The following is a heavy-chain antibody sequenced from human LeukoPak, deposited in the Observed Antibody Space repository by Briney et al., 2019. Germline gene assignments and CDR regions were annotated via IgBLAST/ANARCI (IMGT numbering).Heavy chain of an antibody. CDR2: IIPILGIA. Sequence: SVKVSCKASGGTFSSYAISWVRQAPGQGREWMGRIIPILGIANYAQKFQGRVTITADKSTSTAYMELSSLRSEDTAVYYCAREQWLITRNMDVWGQGTTVTVSS. J-gene: IGHJ6*02. D-gene: IGHD6-19*01. CDR1: GGTFSSYA. CDR3: AREQWLITRNMDV. V-gene: IGHV1-69*04.